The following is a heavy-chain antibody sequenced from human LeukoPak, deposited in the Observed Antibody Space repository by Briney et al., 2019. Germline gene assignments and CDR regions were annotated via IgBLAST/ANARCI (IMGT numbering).Heavy chain of an antibody. V-gene: IGHV4-39*01. Sequence: SETLSLTCAVSGGSISSSSYYWGWIRQPPGKGLEWIGSIHYSGSTYYNPSLKSRVTISVDTSKNQFSLKLSSVTAADTAVYYCARQWELLLRPAYFDYWGQGTLVTVSS. D-gene: IGHD1-26*01. CDR1: GGSISSSSYY. CDR2: IHYSGST. J-gene: IGHJ4*02. CDR3: ARQWELLLRPAYFDY.